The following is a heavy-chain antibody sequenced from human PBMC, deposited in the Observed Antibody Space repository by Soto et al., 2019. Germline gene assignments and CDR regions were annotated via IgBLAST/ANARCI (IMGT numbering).Heavy chain of an antibody. CDR2: IRSKANSYAT. V-gene: IGHV3-73*01. D-gene: IGHD1-26*01. CDR3: TRQRISGSYPYGMDV. CDR1: GFTFSGSA. J-gene: IGHJ6*02. Sequence: PGGSLRLSCAASGFTFSGSAMHWVRQASGKGLEWVGRIRSKANSYATAYAASVKGRFTISRDDSKNTAYLQMNSLKTEDTAVYYCTRQRISGSYPYGMDVWGQGTTVTVSS.